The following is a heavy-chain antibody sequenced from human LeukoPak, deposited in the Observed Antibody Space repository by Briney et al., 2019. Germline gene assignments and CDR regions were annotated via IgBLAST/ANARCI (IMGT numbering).Heavy chain of an antibody. Sequence: GASVKVSCKGSGYTFANYAVHWVRQAPGQRLEWLGWINPGNGDAKYSQNFQGRVTVTGDTSAATAYVELNSLTSEDTAVYYCARERWHCRVNCYSVYYYALDVWGQGTTVTVSS. CDR1: GYTFANYA. CDR3: ARERWHCRVNCYSVYYYALDV. V-gene: IGHV1-3*01. CDR2: INPGNGDA. J-gene: IGHJ6*02. D-gene: IGHD2-15*01.